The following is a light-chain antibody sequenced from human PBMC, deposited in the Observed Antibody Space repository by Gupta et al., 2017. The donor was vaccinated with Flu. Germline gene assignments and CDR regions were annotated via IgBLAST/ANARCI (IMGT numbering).Light chain of an antibody. CDR3: QQDGSSPLT. J-gene: IGKJ4*01. V-gene: IGKV3-20*01. Sequence: EIVLTQSPGTLSLSPGERATLSCRASQSVSSNYLIWYQQKPGQAPRLLIYGASSRATGIPDRFSGSGSGTDFTLTISRLEPEDFAVYYCQQDGSSPLTFGGGTKVEIK. CDR2: GAS. CDR1: QSVSSNY.